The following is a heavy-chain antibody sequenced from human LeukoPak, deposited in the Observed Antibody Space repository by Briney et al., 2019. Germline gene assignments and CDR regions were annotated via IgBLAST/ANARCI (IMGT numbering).Heavy chain of an antibody. CDR2: ISGSGGST. CDR3: AKVHRSGTLSSPPPPAFPP. D-gene: IGHD2/OR15-2a*01. Sequence: GGSLRLSCAASGFTFSSYAMSWVGQAPGKGLEWVAAISGSGGSTYYADSVKGRFTISRDNSKSTRDREMKSLGAEDTAVYYRAKVHRSGTLSSPPPPAFPPWGQGTLVTVSS. CDR1: GFTFSSYA. V-gene: IGHV3-23*01. J-gene: IGHJ5*02.